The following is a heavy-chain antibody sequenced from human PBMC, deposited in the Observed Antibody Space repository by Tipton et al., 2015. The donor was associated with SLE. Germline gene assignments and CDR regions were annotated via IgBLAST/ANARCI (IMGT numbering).Heavy chain of an antibody. CDR2: IIPIFGTA. V-gene: IGHV1-69*05. J-gene: IGHJ6*03. CDR1: GGTFSSYA. Sequence: QLVQSGAEVKKPGSSVKVSCKASGGTFSSYAISWVRQAPGQGLEWMGGIIPIFGTANYAQKFQGRVTITTDESTSTAYMELSSLRSEDTAVYYCGLVGDYYYYMDVWGKGTTVTVSS. D-gene: IGHD1-26*01. CDR3: GLVGDYYYYMDV.